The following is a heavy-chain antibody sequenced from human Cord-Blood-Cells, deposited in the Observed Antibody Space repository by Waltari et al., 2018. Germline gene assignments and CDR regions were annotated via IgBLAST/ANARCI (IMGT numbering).Heavy chain of an antibody. J-gene: IGHJ4*02. Sequence: QVQLQQWGAGLLKPSETLSLTCAVHGGSFSGYYWSWIRQPPGKGLEWIGEINHSGSTNYNPPLKSRVTISVDTSKNQFSLKLSSVTAADTAVYYCARGEGYCSSTSCYYFDYWGQGTLVTVSS. CDR1: GGSFSGYY. D-gene: IGHD2-2*01. CDR3: ARGEGYCSSTSCYYFDY. CDR2: INHSGST. V-gene: IGHV4-34*01.